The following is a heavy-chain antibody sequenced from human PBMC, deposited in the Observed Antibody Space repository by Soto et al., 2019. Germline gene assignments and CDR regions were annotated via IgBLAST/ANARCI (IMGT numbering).Heavy chain of an antibody. CDR1: GGSISSGGYY. V-gene: IGHV4-31*03. CDR3: ARHNYGSGSTYFDY. CDR2: IYYSGST. Sequence: SETLSLTCTASGGSISSGGYYWSWIRQHPGKGLEWIGYIYYSGSTYYNPSLKSRVTISVDTSKNQFSLKLNSMTAADTAVYYCARHNYGSGSTYFDYWGQGTLVTVSS. J-gene: IGHJ4*02. D-gene: IGHD3-10*01.